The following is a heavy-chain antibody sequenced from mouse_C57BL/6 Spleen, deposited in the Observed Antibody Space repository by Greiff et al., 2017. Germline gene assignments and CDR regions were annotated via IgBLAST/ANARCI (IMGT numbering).Heavy chain of an antibody. CDR3: ARSRDYSFDY. Sequence: QVQLQQSGPELVKPGASVKISCKASGYAFSSSWMNWVKQRPGKGLEWIGRIYPGDGDTNYNGKFKGKATLTADKSSSTAYMQLSSLTSEDSAVYFCARSRDYSFDYWGQGTTLTVSS. CDR1: GYAFSSSW. V-gene: IGHV1-82*01. J-gene: IGHJ2*01. CDR2: IYPGDGDT.